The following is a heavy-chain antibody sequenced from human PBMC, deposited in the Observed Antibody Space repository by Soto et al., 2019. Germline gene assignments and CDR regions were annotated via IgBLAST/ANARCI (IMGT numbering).Heavy chain of an antibody. CDR2: INDRGSI. D-gene: IGHD3-9*01. CDR3: ARESHDILTGPPWVWYFDL. Sequence: QVQLQQWGAGPLRPLETLSLTCGVSGGSFSGYYWAWIRQSPGKGLEWIGEINDRGSINYNPSLKRRVSISVDTSKNHYSLTLRSVTAADTAVYSCARESHDILTGPPWVWYFDLWGRGTLVT. V-gene: IGHV4-34*01. J-gene: IGHJ2*01. CDR1: GGSFSGYY.